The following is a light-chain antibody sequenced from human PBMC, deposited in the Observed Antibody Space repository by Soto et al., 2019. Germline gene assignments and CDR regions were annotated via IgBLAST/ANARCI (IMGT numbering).Light chain of an antibody. J-gene: IGKJ1*01. CDR2: YAS. Sequence: DVQMTQSPSTLSASVGDRVTITCRASQSINNCLAWYQLRPGKAPRLLIYYASTVDRGVPSRFSGSGSGTEFTLTISSLQPDDFATYYCQQYASFSPAFGQGTKVGI. CDR3: QQYASFSPA. CDR1: QSINNC. V-gene: IGKV1-5*01.